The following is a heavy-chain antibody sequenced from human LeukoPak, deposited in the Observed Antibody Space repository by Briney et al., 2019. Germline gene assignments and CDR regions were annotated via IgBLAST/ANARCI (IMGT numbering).Heavy chain of an antibody. CDR3: ARGGIPGGEFDY. CDR1: GFTFSSYA. Sequence: PGGSLRLSCAASGFTFSSYAMHWVRQAPGKGLEWVAVISYDGSNKYYADSVKGRFTISRDNAKNSLYLQMNSLRAEDTALYYCARGGIPGGEFDYWGQGTLVTVSS. V-gene: IGHV3-30*04. J-gene: IGHJ4*02. CDR2: ISYDGSNK. D-gene: IGHD6-13*01.